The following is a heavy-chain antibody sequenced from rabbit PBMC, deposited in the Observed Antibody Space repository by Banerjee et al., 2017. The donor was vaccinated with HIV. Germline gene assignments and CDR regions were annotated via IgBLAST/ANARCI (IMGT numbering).Heavy chain of an antibody. D-gene: IGHD8-1*01. CDR1: GFDFSSYY. Sequence: HLVESGGGLVQPGGSLKLSCEGSGFDFSSYYMSWVRQAPGKGLEWIGYIDPVFGITYFANWVNGRFSISRENAQNTVFLQMTSLTAADTATYFCARDGAGGSYFALWGPGTLVTVS. V-gene: IGHV1S7*01. CDR3: ARDGAGGSYFAL. J-gene: IGHJ4*01. CDR2: IDPVFGIT.